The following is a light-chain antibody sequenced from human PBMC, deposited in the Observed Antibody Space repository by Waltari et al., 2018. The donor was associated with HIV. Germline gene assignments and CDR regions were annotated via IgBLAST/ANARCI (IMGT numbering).Light chain of an antibody. CDR2: DVS. V-gene: IGLV2-11*01. CDR1: SSDVGGYNY. J-gene: IGLJ2*01. Sequence: QSALTQPRSVSGSPGQSVTISCTGTSSDVGGYNYVSWSQQRPGNPPKLMIYDVSKRPSGARERFSGYKAGNTASLTISGLQAEDEADYYCCSYAGSYTFGFGGGTKLTVL. CDR3: CSYAGSYTFG.